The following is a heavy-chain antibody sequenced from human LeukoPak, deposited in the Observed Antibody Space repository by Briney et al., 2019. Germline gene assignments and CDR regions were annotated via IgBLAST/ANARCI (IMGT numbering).Heavy chain of an antibody. CDR3: ARGVKTWRLGYFEGCFDP. J-gene: IGHJ5*02. Sequence: ASVKVSCKTSRYTFTGYYLHWVRQAPGQGLEWMGWINPNSGGTNYAQKFQGRVTMTRDTSISTAYMELSRLRSDDTAVYYCARGVKTWRLGYFEGCFDPWGQGTLVTVSS. D-gene: IGHD3-9*01. CDR1: RYTFTGYY. CDR2: INPNSGGT. V-gene: IGHV1-2*02.